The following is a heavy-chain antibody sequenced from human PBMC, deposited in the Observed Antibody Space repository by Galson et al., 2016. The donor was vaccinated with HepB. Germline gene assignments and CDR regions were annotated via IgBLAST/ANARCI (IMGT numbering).Heavy chain of an antibody. D-gene: IGHD5-18*01. CDR3: ARDNLRGYAIDY. CDR2: INDVGSAL. Sequence: SLRLSCAASGFGIGIYAMNWVRQAPGKGLEWVSYINDVGSALYYADSVKGRFTISRDNAKNSLYLRMNSLRDEDTAVYYCARDNLRGYAIDYWGQGSLVTVSS. CDR1: GFGIGIYA. V-gene: IGHV3-48*03. J-gene: IGHJ4*02.